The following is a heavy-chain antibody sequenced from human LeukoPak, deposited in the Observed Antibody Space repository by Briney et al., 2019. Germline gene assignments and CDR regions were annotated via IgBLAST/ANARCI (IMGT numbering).Heavy chain of an antibody. CDR1: GFTVSSNY. J-gene: IGHJ3*02. V-gene: IGHV3-66*01. CDR2: IYSGGSGGNT. D-gene: IGHD2-15*01. Sequence: EGSLRLSCAASGFTVSSNYMSWFRQAPGKGLEWVSIIYSGGSGGNTYYTDSVEGRFTISRDNSKNTLYLQMNSLRAEDTAVYYCARDAYCSGGGCYTPGIWGQGTMVTVSS. CDR3: ARDAYCSGGGCYTPGI.